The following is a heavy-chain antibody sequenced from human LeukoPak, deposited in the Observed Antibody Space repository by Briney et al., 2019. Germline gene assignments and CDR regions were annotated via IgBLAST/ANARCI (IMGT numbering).Heavy chain of an antibody. CDR2: IILVFGTP. Sequence: GSSVKVSCKASGGTFNSYSISWVRQAPGQGLEWMGGIILVFGTPNYAQKFQGRVTITTDESTSTVYMEVSSLRSVDTAVYYCARVTLDNTPPYFSYMDVWGKGTTVTVSS. V-gene: IGHV1-69*05. CDR3: ARVTLDNTPPYFSYMDV. CDR1: GGTFNSYS. J-gene: IGHJ6*03. D-gene: IGHD2-15*01.